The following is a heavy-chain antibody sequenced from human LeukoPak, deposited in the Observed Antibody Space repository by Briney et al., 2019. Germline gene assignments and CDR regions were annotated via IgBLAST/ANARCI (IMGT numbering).Heavy chain of an antibody. Sequence: PSETLSLTCAVYGGSFSGYYWSWIRQPPGKGLEWIGEINHSGSTNYNPSLKSRVTISVDTSKNQFSLKLSSVTAADTAVYYCARGGVPYGDYYWFDAWGQGTLVTVSS. J-gene: IGHJ5*02. V-gene: IGHV4-34*01. D-gene: IGHD4-17*01. CDR1: GGSFSGYY. CDR3: ARGGVPYGDYYWFDA. CDR2: INHSGST.